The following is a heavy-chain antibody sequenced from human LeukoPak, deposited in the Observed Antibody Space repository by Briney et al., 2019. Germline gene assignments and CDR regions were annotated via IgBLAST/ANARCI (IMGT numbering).Heavy chain of an antibody. J-gene: IGHJ4*02. D-gene: IGHD3-22*01. Sequence: SETLSLTCTVSGGSISSSSYDWGWIRQPPGKGLEWIGSIYYRGSTYYNPSLKSRVTISVDTSKNQFSLKLSSVTAADPAVYYCARLRYYDSSAYYYAFDYWGQGTLVTVSS. CDR1: GGSISSSSYD. V-gene: IGHV4-39*01. CDR2: IYYRGST. CDR3: ARLRYYDSSAYYYAFDY.